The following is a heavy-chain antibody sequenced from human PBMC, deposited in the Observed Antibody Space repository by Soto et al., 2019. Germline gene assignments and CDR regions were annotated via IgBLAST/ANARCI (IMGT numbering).Heavy chain of an antibody. Sequence: QVQLQESGPGLVKPSGTLSLTCAVSGGSISSSNWWSWVRQPPGKGLEWIGEIYHSGSTNYNPSRESRVTISVDKSKNQFSLKLSSVTASDTAVYYCARGRRLGSYYFSHYYGLDVWGQGTTVPVSS. J-gene: IGHJ6*02. CDR1: GGSISSSNW. CDR2: IYHSGST. CDR3: ARGRRLGSYYFSHYYGLDV. V-gene: IGHV4-4*02. D-gene: IGHD3-10*01.